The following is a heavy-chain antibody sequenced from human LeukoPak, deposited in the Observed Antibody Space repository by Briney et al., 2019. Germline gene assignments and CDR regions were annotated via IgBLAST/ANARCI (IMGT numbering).Heavy chain of an antibody. CDR2: ISAYNGKT. CDR3: ARGLPLRGVKTGIAVAGSQTTFDY. J-gene: IGHJ4*02. D-gene: IGHD6-19*01. V-gene: IGHV1-18*01. Sequence: ASVKVSCKASGYTFTSYGISWVRQAPGQGLEWMGWISAYNGKTNYAQKLQGRVTMTTDTSTSTAYMELRSLRSDDTAVYYCARGLPLRGVKTGIAVAGSQTTFDYWGQGTLVTVYS. CDR1: GYTFTSYG.